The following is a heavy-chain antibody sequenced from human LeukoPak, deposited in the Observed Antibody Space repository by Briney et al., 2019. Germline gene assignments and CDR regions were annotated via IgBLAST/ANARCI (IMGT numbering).Heavy chain of an antibody. CDR2: IIPIFGTA. CDR3: ARDPHLGYSSSWCDY. CDR1: GGTFSSYA. V-gene: IGHV1-69*13. D-gene: IGHD6-13*01. Sequence: ASVKVSCKASGGTFSSYAISWVRQAPGQGLEWMGGIIPIFGTANYAQKFQGRVTITADESTSTAYMELSSLRSEDTAVYYCARDPHLGYSSSWCDYWGQGTLVTVSS. J-gene: IGHJ4*02.